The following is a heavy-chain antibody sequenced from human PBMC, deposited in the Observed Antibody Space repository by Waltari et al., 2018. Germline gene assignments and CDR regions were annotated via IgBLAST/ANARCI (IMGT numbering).Heavy chain of an antibody. Sequence: QVHLQQWGAGLLRPSETLSLICAVYGGSLRGFYWGWTRQPPGKGLEWIGEINHSPNSNYNPSLRSRVHMSIDTSQNQFSLQLTSVTAADTGVYYCVRLEDCTGPGGNCYSGAPFAVDVWGQGTTVTVPS. V-gene: IGHV4-34*01. CDR3: VRLEDCTGPGGNCYSGAPFAVDV. J-gene: IGHJ6*02. D-gene: IGHD2-8*02. CDR1: GGSLRGFY. CDR2: INHSPNS.